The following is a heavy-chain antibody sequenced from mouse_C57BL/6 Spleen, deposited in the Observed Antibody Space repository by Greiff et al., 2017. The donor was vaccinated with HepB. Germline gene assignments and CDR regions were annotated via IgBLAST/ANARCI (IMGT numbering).Heavy chain of an antibody. D-gene: IGHD2-3*01. CDR2: ISDGGSYT. Sequence: EVKLVESGGGLVKPGGSLKLSCAASGFTFSSYAMSWVRQTPEKRLEWVATISDGGSYTYYPDNVKGRFTISRDNAKNNLYLQMSHLKSEDTAMYYCARDVMGFAYWGQGTLVTVSA. J-gene: IGHJ3*01. CDR1: GFTFSSYA. V-gene: IGHV5-4*01. CDR3: ARDVMGFAY.